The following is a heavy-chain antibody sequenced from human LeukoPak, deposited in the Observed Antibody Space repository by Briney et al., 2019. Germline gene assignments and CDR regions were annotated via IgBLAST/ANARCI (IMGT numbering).Heavy chain of an antibody. J-gene: IGHJ4*02. V-gene: IGHV4-34*01. CDR1: GGSFSGYY. D-gene: IGHD3-22*01. CDR3: ARGNYYDSSGYYYDY. Sequence: PSETLSLTCAVYGGSFSGYYRSWIRQPPGKGLEWIGEINHSGSTNYNPSLKSRVTISVDTSKNQFSLKLSSVTAADTAVYYCARGNYYDSSGYYYDYWGQGTLVTVSS. CDR2: INHSGST.